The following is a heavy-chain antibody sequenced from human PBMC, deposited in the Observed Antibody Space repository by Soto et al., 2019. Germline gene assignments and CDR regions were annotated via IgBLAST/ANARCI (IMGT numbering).Heavy chain of an antibody. CDR2: IYHSGSN. CDR3: ARDGVSGSHGDAFDI. V-gene: IGHV4-38-2*02. CDR1: GYSISSGYY. Sequence: SETLSLTCAVSGYSISSGYYWGWIRQPPGKGLEWIGSIYHSGSNYYNPSLKSRVTISVDTSKDQFSLKLSSVTAADTAVYYCARDGVSGSHGDAFDIWRQGTMVTVS. J-gene: IGHJ3*02. D-gene: IGHD1-26*01.